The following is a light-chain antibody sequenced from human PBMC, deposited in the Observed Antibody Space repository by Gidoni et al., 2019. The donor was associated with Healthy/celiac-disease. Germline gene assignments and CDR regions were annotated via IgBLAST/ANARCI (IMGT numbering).Light chain of an antibody. V-gene: IGKV3-20*01. Sequence: EIELTQSPGTLSLSPGERATISCRASQSVSSSYLAWYQQKPGQAPRLLIYGASSRATGIPDRFSGSGSGTDFTLTISRLEPEDFAVYYCQQYGSSRTFGQGTKVEIK. CDR1: QSVSSSY. J-gene: IGKJ1*01. CDR3: QQYGSSRT. CDR2: GAS.